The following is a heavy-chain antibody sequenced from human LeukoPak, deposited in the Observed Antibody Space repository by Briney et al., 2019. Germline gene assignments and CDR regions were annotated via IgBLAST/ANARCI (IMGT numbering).Heavy chain of an antibody. CDR3: AKMPAPMVRASFDI. CDR2: ISKDGSNE. Sequence: GGSLRLSCAASGFTFTNYAMHWVRQAPGKGLEWVAVISKDGSNEYYTDSVKGRFTISRDNSKNTLYLQMNSLGAEDTGVYYCAKMPAPMVRASFDIWGQGTMVTVSS. D-gene: IGHD3-10*01. J-gene: IGHJ3*02. CDR1: GFTFTNYA. V-gene: IGHV3-30-3*02.